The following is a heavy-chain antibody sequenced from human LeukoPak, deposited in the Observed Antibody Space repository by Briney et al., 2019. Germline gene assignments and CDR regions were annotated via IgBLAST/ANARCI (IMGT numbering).Heavy chain of an antibody. J-gene: IGHJ4*02. D-gene: IGHD3-10*01. Sequence: GGSLRLSCAASGLSFSSQAMTWVRQAPGKGLEWVSGMSGSGDHIYYADSVKGRFTISRDNSRDTLYLQMNRLRAEDTAIYYCAKVPGDHIGSGRSGYWGQGTLVTVSS. V-gene: IGHV3-23*01. CDR2: MSGSGDHI. CDR1: GLSFSSQA. CDR3: AKVPGDHIGSGRSGY.